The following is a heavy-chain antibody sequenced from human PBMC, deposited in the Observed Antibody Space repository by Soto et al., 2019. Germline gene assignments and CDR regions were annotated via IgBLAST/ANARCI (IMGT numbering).Heavy chain of an antibody. CDR2: VTSSSSSM. V-gene: IGHV3-21*01. J-gene: IGHJ4*02. CDR3: AREADFASSGYVLDY. Sequence: GGSLRLSCAASGFTFNRSSMNWVRQAPGKGLEWVSSVTSSSSSMLYADSVKGRFTISRDDAKDSLFLQMNSLRADDTAVYYCAREADFASSGYVLDYWGQGTLVTVSS. CDR1: GFTFNRSS. D-gene: IGHD3-22*01.